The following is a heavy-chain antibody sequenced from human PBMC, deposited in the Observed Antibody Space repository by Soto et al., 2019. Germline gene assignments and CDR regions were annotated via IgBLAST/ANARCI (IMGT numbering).Heavy chain of an antibody. CDR3: ATVGTILGVVSSVDD. J-gene: IGHJ4*02. Sequence: ETLPLTCTFSGAYLRKHYGGRIRQQPGEGLEYIGYIYYIGITNYNPSLKSRVTISADTSKNQFSLKMTSVTAADTAVYYCATVGTILGVVSSVDDWGQGTLVTVS. D-gene: IGHD3-3*01. V-gene: IGHV4-59*11. CDR2: IYYIGIT. CDR1: GAYLRKHY.